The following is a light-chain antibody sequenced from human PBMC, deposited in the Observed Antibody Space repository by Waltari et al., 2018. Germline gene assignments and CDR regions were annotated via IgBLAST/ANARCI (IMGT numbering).Light chain of an antibody. CDR2: ARD. V-gene: IGLV3-1*01. CDR3: QTWDSSLVV. Sequence: SYDLTQPPSVSVSPGQTVTISCSGHNLGNKYVSWYQQKAGQAPLLVVYARDRRPPGIPERFSGSTSDTTATLTISGTQAIDEADYYCQTWDSSLVVFGGGTKLTVL. J-gene: IGLJ2*01. CDR1: NLGNKY.